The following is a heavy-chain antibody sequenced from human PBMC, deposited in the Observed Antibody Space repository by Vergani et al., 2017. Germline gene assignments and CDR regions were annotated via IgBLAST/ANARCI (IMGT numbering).Heavy chain of an antibody. V-gene: IGHV4-59*01. CDR2: IYYSGST. CDR1: GGSISSYY. CDR3: ARWWDGFDP. D-gene: IGHD1-26*01. J-gene: IGHJ5*02. Sequence: QVQLQESGPGLVKPSETLSLTCIVSGGSISSYYWSWIRQPPGKGLEWIGYIYYSGSTNYNPSLKSRVTISVDTSKNEFSLKLSSVAAADTAVYYCARWWDGFDPWGQGILVTVSA.